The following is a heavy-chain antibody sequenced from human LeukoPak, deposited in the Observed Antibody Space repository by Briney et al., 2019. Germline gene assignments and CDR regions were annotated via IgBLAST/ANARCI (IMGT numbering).Heavy chain of an antibody. J-gene: IGHJ4*02. Sequence: GASVKVSCKASGGTFSSYAISWVRQAPGQGLEWMGGIIPIFGTANYAQKFQGRVTITTDESTSTAYTELSSLRSEDTAVYYCAREVSAVAGTRLYYFDYWGQGTLVTVSS. V-gene: IGHV1-69*05. CDR3: AREVSAVAGTRLYYFDY. D-gene: IGHD6-19*01. CDR1: GGTFSSYA. CDR2: IIPIFGTA.